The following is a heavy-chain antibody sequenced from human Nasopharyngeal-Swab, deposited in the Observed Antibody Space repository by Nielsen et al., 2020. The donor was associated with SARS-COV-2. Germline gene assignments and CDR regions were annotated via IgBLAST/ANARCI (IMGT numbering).Heavy chain of an antibody. CDR2: ISGIGGST. CDR1: GFTFSSYA. V-gene: IGHV3-23*01. D-gene: IGHD6-19*01. Sequence: GESLKISCAASGFTFSSYAMSWVRQAPGKGLEWVSAISGIGGSTYYADSVKGRFTISRDNSKNTLYLQMNSLRAEDTAVYYCAKSSQYSSGWYGIGFDYWGQGTLVTVSS. J-gene: IGHJ4*02. CDR3: AKSSQYSSGWYGIGFDY.